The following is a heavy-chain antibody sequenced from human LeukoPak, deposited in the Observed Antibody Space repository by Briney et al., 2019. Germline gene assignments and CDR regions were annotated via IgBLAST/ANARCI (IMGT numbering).Heavy chain of an antibody. D-gene: IGHD3-22*01. CDR2: ISHDDSNK. CDR1: GFTFSSYG. Sequence: GGSLRLSCVASGFTFSSYGMHWVRQAPGKGLEWVAVISHDDSNKYYADSVKGRFSISRDNSKNTLYLQMNSLSAEDTAVYYCAKVVVTNDYYYYGMDVWGQGTTVTVSS. CDR3: AKVVVTNDYYYYGMDV. V-gene: IGHV3-30*18. J-gene: IGHJ6*02.